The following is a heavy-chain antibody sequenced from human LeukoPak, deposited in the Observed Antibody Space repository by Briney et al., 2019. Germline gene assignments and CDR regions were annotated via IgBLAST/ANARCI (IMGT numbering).Heavy chain of an antibody. D-gene: IGHD2-2*01. J-gene: IGHJ6*02. CDR1: GYTFTAYY. V-gene: IGHV1-2*02. CDR2: INPNSGGT. Sequence: ASVKVSCKASGYTFTAYYMHWVRQAPGQGLEWMGWINPNSGGTNYAQKFQGRVTMTRDTSITTAYMELSRLTSDDTAVYYCARGGEKYQLDGMDVWGQGTTVTVSS. CDR3: ARGGEKYQLDGMDV.